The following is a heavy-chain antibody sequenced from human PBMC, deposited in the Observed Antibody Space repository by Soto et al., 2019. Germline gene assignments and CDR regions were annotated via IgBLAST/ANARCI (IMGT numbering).Heavy chain of an antibody. J-gene: IGHJ4*02. CDR1: GFTFSDYY. D-gene: IGHD6-19*01. V-gene: IGHV3-11*01. CDR2: ISSSGSTI. Sequence: WGSLRLSCAASGFTFSDYYMSWIRQAPGKGLEWVSYISSSGSTIYYADSVKGRFTISRDNAKNSLYLQMNSLRAEDTAVYYCARGSSIAVAGTRFDYWGQGTLVTVSS. CDR3: ARGSSIAVAGTRFDY.